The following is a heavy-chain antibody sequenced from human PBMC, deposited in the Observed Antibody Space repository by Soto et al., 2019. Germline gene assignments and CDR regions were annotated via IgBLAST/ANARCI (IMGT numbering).Heavy chain of an antibody. J-gene: IGHJ4*02. D-gene: IGHD1-7*01. V-gene: IGHV1-69*06. Sequence: QVQLVQSGAEVKKPGSSVKVSCKASGGTFSSYAISWVRQAPGQGLEWMGGIIPILGTANYAQKFKGRVTITADKSTSTAYMELSSLRSEDTAVYYCARGGELHGGRYFDYWGQGTLVTVSS. CDR3: ARGGELHGGRYFDY. CDR1: GGTFSSYA. CDR2: IIPILGTA.